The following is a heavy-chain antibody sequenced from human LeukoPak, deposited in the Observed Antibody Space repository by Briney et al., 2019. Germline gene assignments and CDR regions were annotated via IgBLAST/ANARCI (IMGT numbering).Heavy chain of an antibody. Sequence: INHSGTTTYHPSFKIRFPISVDTSKNQFSLKLSSVTAADTAVYYCARVDSSGWYRALDYWGQGTLVTVSS. CDR2: INHSGTT. J-gene: IGHJ4*02. CDR3: ARVDSSGWYRALDY. V-gene: IGHV4-34*13. D-gene: IGHD6-19*01.